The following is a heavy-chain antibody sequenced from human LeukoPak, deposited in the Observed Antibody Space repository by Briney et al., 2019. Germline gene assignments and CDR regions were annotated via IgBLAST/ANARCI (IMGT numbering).Heavy chain of an antibody. CDR2: IYHSGST. D-gene: IGHD3-10*01. Sequence: SETLSLTCAVSGYSISSGYYWGWIRQPPGKGLEWIGSIYHSGSTYYNPSLKSRATISVDTSKNQFSLKLSSVTAADTAVYYCARDLSGDYYGSGSYFDWGQGTLVTVSS. V-gene: IGHV4-38-2*02. J-gene: IGHJ4*02. CDR1: GYSISSGYY. CDR3: ARDLSGDYYGSGSYFD.